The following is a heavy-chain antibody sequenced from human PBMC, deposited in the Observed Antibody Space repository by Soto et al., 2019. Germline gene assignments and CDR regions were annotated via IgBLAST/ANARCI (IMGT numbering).Heavy chain of an antibody. CDR3: ERNHWEILT. CDR2: ISDSGNT. Sequence: RGSLRLSCAASGFSFSSYGMSWVRQAPGKGLEWVSGISDSGNTYYRDAGKGRLTISRDNSNNTMSLQMNSLRSEDKAVYYCERNHWEILTCGQGTLANVYS. D-gene: IGHD7-27*01. J-gene: IGHJ5*02. CDR1: GFSFSSYG. V-gene: IGHV3-23*01.